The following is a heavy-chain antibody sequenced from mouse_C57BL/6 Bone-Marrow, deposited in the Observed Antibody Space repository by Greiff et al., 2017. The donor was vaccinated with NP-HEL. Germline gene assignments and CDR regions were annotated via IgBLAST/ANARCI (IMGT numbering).Heavy chain of an antibody. D-gene: IGHD1-1*01. CDR2: IWGDGST. Sequence: VQLQQSGPGLVAPSQSLSITCTVSGFSLTSYGVSWVRQPPGKGLEWLGVIWGDGSTNYHSALISRLSISKDNSKSQVFLKLNSLQTDDTATYYCAKQTLITTVVAPDWYFDVWGTGTTVTVSS. CDR3: AKQTLITTVVAPDWYFDV. CDR1: GFSLTSYG. V-gene: IGHV2-3*01. J-gene: IGHJ1*03.